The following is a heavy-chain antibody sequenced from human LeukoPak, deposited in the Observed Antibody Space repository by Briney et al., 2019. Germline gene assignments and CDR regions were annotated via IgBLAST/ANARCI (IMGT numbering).Heavy chain of an antibody. Sequence: SETLSLTCTVSGVSISSYYWSWIRQPPGKGLEWIGYIYYSGSTNYNPSLKSRVTISVDTSKNQFSLKLSSVTAADTAVYYCARVDSSSWYGPIDYWGQGTLVTVSS. CDR1: GVSISSYY. V-gene: IGHV4-59*01. CDR2: IYYSGST. J-gene: IGHJ4*02. D-gene: IGHD6-13*01. CDR3: ARVDSSSWYGPIDY.